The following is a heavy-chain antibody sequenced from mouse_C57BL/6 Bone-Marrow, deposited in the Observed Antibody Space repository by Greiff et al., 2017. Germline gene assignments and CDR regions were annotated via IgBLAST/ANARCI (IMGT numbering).Heavy chain of an antibody. CDR1: GYTFTSYW. CDR3: AISPSVEGAIDY. Sequence: VQLQQPGAELVKPGASVKMSCKASGYTFTSYWITWVKQRPGQVLEWIGDIYPGSGSTNYNEKFKSKATLTVDPSSSTAYLQLSSLTSEDTTIYYCAISPSVEGAIDYWGQGTSVTVSS. V-gene: IGHV1-55*01. D-gene: IGHD1-3*01. J-gene: IGHJ4*01. CDR2: IYPGSGST.